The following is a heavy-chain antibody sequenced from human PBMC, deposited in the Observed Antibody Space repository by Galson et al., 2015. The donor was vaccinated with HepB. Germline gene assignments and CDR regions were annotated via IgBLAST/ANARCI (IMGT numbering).Heavy chain of an antibody. CDR3: ASCGLGCFDWYAFDI. CDR2: INAGNGNT. D-gene: IGHD3-9*01. J-gene: IGHJ3*02. Sequence: SVKVSCKASGYTFTSYAMHWVRQAPGQRLEWMGWINAGNGNTKYSQKFQGRVTITRDTSASTAYMELSSLRSEDTAVYYCASCGLGCFDWYAFDIWGQGTMVTVSS. V-gene: IGHV1-3*01. CDR1: GYTFTSYA.